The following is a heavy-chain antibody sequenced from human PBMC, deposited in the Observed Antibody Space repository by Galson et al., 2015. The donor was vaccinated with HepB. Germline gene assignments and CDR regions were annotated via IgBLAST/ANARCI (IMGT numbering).Heavy chain of an antibody. CDR3: AGGEVFRSHNDY. J-gene: IGHJ4*02. CDR2: INHSGST. Sequence: ETLSLTCAVYGGSFSGYYWSWIRQPPGKGLEWIGEINHSGSTNYNPSLKSRVTISVDTSKNQFSLKLSSVTAADTAVYYCAGGEVFRSHNDYWGQGTLVTVSS. CDR1: GGSFSGYY. V-gene: IGHV4-34*01. D-gene: IGHD2-15*01.